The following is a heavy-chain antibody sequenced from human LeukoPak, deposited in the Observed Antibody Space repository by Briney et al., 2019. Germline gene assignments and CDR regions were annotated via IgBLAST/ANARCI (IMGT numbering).Heavy chain of an antibody. D-gene: IGHD5-18*01. CDR3: ARRGYRAVDY. Sequence: GGSLRLSCAASGFTFSSYAMSWVRQAPGKGLEWVANIKQDGSEKYYVDSVKGRFTISRDNAKNSLYLQMNSLRAEDTAVYYCARRGYRAVDYWGQGTLVTVSS. CDR1: GFTFSSYA. V-gene: IGHV3-7*01. CDR2: IKQDGSEK. J-gene: IGHJ4*02.